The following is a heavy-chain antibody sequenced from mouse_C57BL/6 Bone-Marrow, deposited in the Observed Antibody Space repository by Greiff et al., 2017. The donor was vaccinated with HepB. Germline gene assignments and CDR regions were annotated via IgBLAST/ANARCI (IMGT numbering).Heavy chain of an antibody. V-gene: IGHV1-63*01. D-gene: IGHD1-1*02. J-gene: IGHJ4*01. CDR2: IYPGGGYT. CDR1: GYTFTNYW. Sequence: QVQLKESGAELVRPGTSVKMSCKASGYTFTNYWIGWAKQRPGHGLEWIGDIYPGGGYTNYNEKFKGKATLTADKSSSTAYMQFSSLTSEDSAIYYGAREPYGYAMDYWGRGTSVTVSS. CDR3: AREPYGYAMDY.